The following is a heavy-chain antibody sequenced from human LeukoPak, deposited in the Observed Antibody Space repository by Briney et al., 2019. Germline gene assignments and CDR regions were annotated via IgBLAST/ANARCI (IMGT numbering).Heavy chain of an antibody. D-gene: IGHD6-19*01. CDR3: ARVRRQWLVLSGGQRGLNYFDY. CDR1: GGSFSGYY. J-gene: IGHJ4*02. CDR2: INHSGST. Sequence: SETLSLTCAVYGGSFSGYYWSWIRQPPGKGLEWIGEINHSGSTNYNPSLKSRVTISVDTSKNQFSLKLSSVTAADTAVYYCARVRRQWLVLSGGQRGLNYFDYWGQGTLVTVSS. V-gene: IGHV4-34*01.